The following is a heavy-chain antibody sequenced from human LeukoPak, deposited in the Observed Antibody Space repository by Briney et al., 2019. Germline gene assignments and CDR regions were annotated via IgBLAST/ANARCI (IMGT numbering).Heavy chain of an antibody. J-gene: IGHJ4*02. CDR3: VRLHFRYSSGWYYGDGDY. Sequence: PSETLSLTCAVYGGSFSGYYWSWIRQPPGKGLEWIGEINHSGSTNYNPSLKSRVTISVDTSKNQFSLKLSSVTAADTAVYYCVRLHFRYSSGWYYGDGDYWGQGTLVTVSS. D-gene: IGHD6-19*01. CDR2: INHSGST. V-gene: IGHV4-34*01. CDR1: GGSFSGYY.